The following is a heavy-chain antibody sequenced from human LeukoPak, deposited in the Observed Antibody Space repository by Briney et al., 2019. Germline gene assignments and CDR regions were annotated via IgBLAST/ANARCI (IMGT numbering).Heavy chain of an antibody. V-gene: IGHV3-48*03. Sequence: GGSLRLSCAASGFTFSSYEMNWVRQAPGKGLEWVSYISSSGSTIYYTDSVKGRFTISRDDAKNSLYLQMNSLRAEDTAVYYCAELGITMIGGVWGKGTTVTISS. CDR1: GFTFSSYE. J-gene: IGHJ6*04. CDR3: AELGITMIGGV. CDR2: ISSSGSTI. D-gene: IGHD3-10*02.